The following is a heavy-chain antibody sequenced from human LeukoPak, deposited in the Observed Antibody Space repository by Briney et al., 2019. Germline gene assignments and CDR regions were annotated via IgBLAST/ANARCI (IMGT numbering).Heavy chain of an antibody. CDR1: AFTFSNYA. J-gene: IGHJ4*02. CDR3: VKDDGWVQYAN. D-gene: IGHD5-24*01. CDR2: IRADAVTT. V-gene: IGHV3-23*01. Sequence: GGSLRLSCAASAFTFSNYAMSWVRQAPGKGLEWVSGIRADAVTTYYADSVKGRFIISRDNSKNTVYLQMNSLSAEDAAVYYCVKDDGWVQYANWGQGTLVTVSP.